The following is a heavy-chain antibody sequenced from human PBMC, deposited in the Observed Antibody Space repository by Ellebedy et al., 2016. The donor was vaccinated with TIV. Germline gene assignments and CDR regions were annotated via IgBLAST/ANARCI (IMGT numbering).Heavy chain of an antibody. CDR1: GYSFPHYW. CDR2: IYHGDSDT. J-gene: IGHJ4*02. CDR3: ARLGGNTNSALDY. V-gene: IGHV5-51*01. D-gene: IGHD4-23*01. Sequence: KVSCQGSGYSFPHYWIGWVRQMPGKGLEWMGIIYHGDSDTKISPFFQGQVTISADKSITTAYLQWSSLKASATAVYYCARLGGNTNSALDYWGQGTLVTASS.